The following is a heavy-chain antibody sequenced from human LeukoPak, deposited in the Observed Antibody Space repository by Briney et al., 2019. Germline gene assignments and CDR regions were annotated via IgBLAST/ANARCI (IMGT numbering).Heavy chain of an antibody. J-gene: IGHJ4*02. V-gene: IGHV1-46*01. CDR1: VYTFTSNY. Sequence: GASVKVSCKASVYTFTSNYIHWVRQAPGQGLEWMGMIYPRDGSTSYAQKFQGRVTVARDTSTSTVHMELSGLRSEDTAVYYCARDQEGFDYWGQGTLVTVSS. CDR3: ARDQEGFDY. CDR2: IYPRDGST.